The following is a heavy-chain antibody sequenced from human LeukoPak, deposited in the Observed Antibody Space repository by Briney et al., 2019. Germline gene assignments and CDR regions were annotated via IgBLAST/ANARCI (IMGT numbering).Heavy chain of an antibody. CDR1: GGSLSSSRYY. J-gene: IGHJ4*02. D-gene: IGHD6-13*01. Sequence: PSETLSLTCTVSGGSLSSSRYYWGWIRQHPGKGLEWIWSIYYSGSTYYSPSLKSRVTISVDTSKNQFSLKLSSVITADTAVYYYVTHSRDGSRWYVVDYRGPVILLTVSS. CDR2: IYYSGST. CDR3: VTHSRDGSRWYVVDY. V-gene: IGHV4-39*01.